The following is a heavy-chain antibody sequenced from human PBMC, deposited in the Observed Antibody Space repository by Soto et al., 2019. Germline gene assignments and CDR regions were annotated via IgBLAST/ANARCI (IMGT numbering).Heavy chain of an antibody. D-gene: IGHD3-10*01. CDR3: AKGRGGSGSLTPRVDF. V-gene: IGHV3-23*01. J-gene: IGHJ4*02. CDR1: GFTFNNYA. Sequence: EVQLLESGGGLVQPGGSLRLSCAASGFTFNNYAMTWVRQAPGKGLEWVSAISGGGGTTSYADSVKGRFTISRDGAKNSLYLQMSSLRDEDTALYYCAKGRGGSGSLTPRVDFWGQGTLVTVSS. CDR2: ISGGGGTT.